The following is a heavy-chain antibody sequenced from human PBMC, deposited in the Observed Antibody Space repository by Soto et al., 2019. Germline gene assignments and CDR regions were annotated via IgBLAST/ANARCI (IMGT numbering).Heavy chain of an antibody. CDR3: AKGGSDDAFEH. Sequence: SVKVSCKASGGTFSSYTISWVRQAPGQGLEWMGRVIPNLDITNYAQRFQGRVTITADESTSTAYMELSSLRSEDTAVYYCAKGGSDDAFEHWGQGTLVTVSS. V-gene: IGHV1-69*02. D-gene: IGHD1-26*01. CDR1: GGTFSSYT. CDR2: VIPNLDIT. J-gene: IGHJ4*02.